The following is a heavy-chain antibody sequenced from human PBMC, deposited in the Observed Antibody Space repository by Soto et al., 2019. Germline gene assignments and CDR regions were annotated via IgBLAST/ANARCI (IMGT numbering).Heavy chain of an antibody. V-gene: IGHV4-59*01. J-gene: IGHJ4*02. Sequence: QVQLQESGPGLVKPSETLSLTCTVSGGSISSYLWSWIRQPPGMGLEWVGYIYYSGSTNYNPSLKSRVTISLDTSKSQFSLKLSAVTAADTAVYYCASVSPRYNYGHTDWGQGTLVTVSS. CDR3: ASVSPRYNYGHTD. CDR1: GGSISSYL. D-gene: IGHD5-18*01. CDR2: IYYSGST.